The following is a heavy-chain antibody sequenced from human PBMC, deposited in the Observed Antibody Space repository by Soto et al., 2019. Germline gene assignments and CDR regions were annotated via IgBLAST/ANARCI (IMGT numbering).Heavy chain of an antibody. CDR2: ISYDGTNK. CDR1: GFTFSSYG. CDR3: VNVFFSGSALFEIYAVRGQALFDL. J-gene: IGHJ2*01. V-gene: IGHV3-30*18. D-gene: IGHD3-10*01. Sequence: GGSLTLSCAASGFTFSSYGMHWVRQAPGKGLEWVAVISYDGTNKYYADAVKGRVTISRDNSKNTLYLPISSLRAEDAAVYYCVNVFFSGSALFEIYAVRGQALFDL.